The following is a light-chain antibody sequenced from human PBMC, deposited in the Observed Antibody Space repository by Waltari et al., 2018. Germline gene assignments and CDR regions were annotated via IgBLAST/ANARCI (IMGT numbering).Light chain of an antibody. CDR2: RNN. J-gene: IGLJ3*02. Sequence: QSVLTQPTSASGTPGQRVTLSCSGSSSNIGSTYVYWYQQVPGTAPKLLIYRNNQRPSGVPDRFSGSKSGTSASLAISGLRSEDEADYYCGTWDGSLSAWVFGGGTKLTVL. V-gene: IGLV1-47*01. CDR3: GTWDGSLSAWV. CDR1: SSNIGSTY.